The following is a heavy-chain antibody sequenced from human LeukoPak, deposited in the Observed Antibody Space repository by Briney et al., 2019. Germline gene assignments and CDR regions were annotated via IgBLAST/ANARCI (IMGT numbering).Heavy chain of an antibody. D-gene: IGHD6-13*01. CDR1: GFTFGSSA. J-gene: IGHJ4*02. CDR2: FSRSGPDT. Sequence: PGGSLRLSCAASGFTFGSSAMSWVRQAPGKGPEWVSTFSRSGPDTYYADSVKGRFTIFRDNSKNTLYLQMNSLRVEDTAVYYCAKGSLGSWYYFDYWGQGTLVTVSS. CDR3: AKGSLGSWYYFDY. V-gene: IGHV3-23*01.